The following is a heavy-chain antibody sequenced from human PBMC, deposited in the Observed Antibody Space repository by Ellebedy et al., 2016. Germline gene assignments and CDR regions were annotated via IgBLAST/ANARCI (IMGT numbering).Heavy chain of an antibody. Sequence: ASVKVSCKASRGTFSSYAISWVRQAPGQGLEWMGRIIPILGIANYAQKFQGRVTITADKSTSTAYMELSSLRSEDTAVYYCATVVGALNLGAFDIWGQGTMVTVSS. CDR1: RGTFSSYA. J-gene: IGHJ3*02. V-gene: IGHV1-69*04. CDR3: ATVVGALNLGAFDI. D-gene: IGHD1-26*01. CDR2: IIPILGIA.